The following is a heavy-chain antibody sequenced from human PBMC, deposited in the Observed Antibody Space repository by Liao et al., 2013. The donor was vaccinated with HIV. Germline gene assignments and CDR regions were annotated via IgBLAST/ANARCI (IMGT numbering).Heavy chain of an antibody. CDR2: IYPSGGT. Sequence: QVQLQESGPGLVKPSQTLSLTCTVSGGSVRGGDYYWNWVRQPAGERLEWIGRIYPSGGTDYNPSLKSRVTISVDTSKNQLSLTLSSVTAADTAVYYCTRPHGGPYAFDIWGQGTMVTVSS. J-gene: IGHJ3*02. V-gene: IGHV4-61*02. CDR1: GGSVRGGDYY. D-gene: IGHD3-10*01. CDR3: TRPHGGPYAFDI.